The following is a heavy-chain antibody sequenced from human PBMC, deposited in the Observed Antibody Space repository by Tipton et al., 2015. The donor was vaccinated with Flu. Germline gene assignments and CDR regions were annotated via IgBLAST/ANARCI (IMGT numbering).Heavy chain of an antibody. CDR1: GYTFINYW. V-gene: IGHV5-51*01. J-gene: IGHJ6*02. Sequence: QLVQSGAEVKKPGESLTISCEGSGYTFINYWIAWVRQMPGKGLEFMGIIYAGDSDTRYSPSFQGQVTISADKSISTAFLQWSSRKASDTATYYCARLDEPAAGTYFYNGMDVWGQGTTVTVSS. D-gene: IGHD6-13*01. CDR2: IYAGDSDT. CDR3: ARLDEPAAGTYFYNGMDV.